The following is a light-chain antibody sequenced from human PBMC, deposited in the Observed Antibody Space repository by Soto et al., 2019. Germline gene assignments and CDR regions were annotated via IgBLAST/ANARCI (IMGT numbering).Light chain of an antibody. Sequence: EIVMTQSPATLSVSPGERATLSCRASQSGSSYLVWYQQKSGQAPRLLIYGASTRATGIPARFSGSGSGTDFPLTISSLQSEDFAVYYCQQHKDWPLTFGQGSKVEIK. CDR1: QSGSSY. V-gene: IGKV3-15*01. CDR2: GAS. CDR3: QQHKDWPLT. J-gene: IGKJ1*01.